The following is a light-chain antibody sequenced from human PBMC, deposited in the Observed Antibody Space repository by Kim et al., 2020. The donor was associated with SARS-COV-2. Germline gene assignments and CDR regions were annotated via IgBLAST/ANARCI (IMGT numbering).Light chain of an antibody. CDR2: RNT. Sequence: GQNISIVCSRSSSNIGSNYIYGYQQFPGTAPKLLIYRNTLRPSGVPDRFSGSKSGTSASLAISGLRSEDEATYYCEVWDDSLSGVVFGGGTQLTVL. J-gene: IGLJ2*01. V-gene: IGLV1-47*01. CDR1: SSNIGSNY. CDR3: EVWDDSLSGVV.